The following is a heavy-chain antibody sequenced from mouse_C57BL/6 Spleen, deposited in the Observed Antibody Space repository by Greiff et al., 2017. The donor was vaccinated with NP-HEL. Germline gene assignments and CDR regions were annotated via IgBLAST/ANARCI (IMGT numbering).Heavy chain of an antibody. J-gene: IGHJ4*01. CDR2: IDPNSGGT. CDR3: AREGFITTEGDYAMDY. CDR1: GYTFTSYW. D-gene: IGHD1-1*01. V-gene: IGHV1-72*01. Sequence: QVQLQQPGAELVKPGASVKLSCKASGYTFTSYWMHWVKQRPGRGLEWIGRIDPNSGGTKYNEKFKSKATLTVDKPSSTAYMQLSSLTSEDSAVYYCAREGFITTEGDYAMDYWGQGTSVTVSS.